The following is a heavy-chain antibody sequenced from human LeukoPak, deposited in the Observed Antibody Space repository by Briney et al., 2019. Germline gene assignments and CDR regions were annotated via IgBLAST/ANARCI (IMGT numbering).Heavy chain of an antibody. CDR1: GGSIGSSSYY. J-gene: IGHJ4*02. CDR3: ATLIAAVADY. V-gene: IGHV4-39*01. Sequence: PSETLSLTCTVSGGSIGSSSYYWGWIRQPPGEGLEWIGSIYYSGNTYYNPSLKSRVTISVDTSKNQFSLKLSSVTAADTAVYYCATLIAAVADYWGQGTLVTVSS. D-gene: IGHD6-13*01. CDR2: IYYSGNT.